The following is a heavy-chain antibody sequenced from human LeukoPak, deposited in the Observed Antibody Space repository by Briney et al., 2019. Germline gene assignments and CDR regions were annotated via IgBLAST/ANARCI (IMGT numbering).Heavy chain of an antibody. CDR3: ARSQDCSSTSCYVGFDY. V-gene: IGHV4-31*03. Sequence: SETLSLTCTVSGGSISSGGYYWSWIRQHPGEGLEWIGYIYYSGSTYYNPSLKSRVTISVDTSKNQFSLKLSSVTAADTAVYYCARSQDCSSTSCYVGFDYWGQGTLVTVSS. D-gene: IGHD2-2*01. CDR1: GGSISSGGYY. CDR2: IYYSGST. J-gene: IGHJ4*02.